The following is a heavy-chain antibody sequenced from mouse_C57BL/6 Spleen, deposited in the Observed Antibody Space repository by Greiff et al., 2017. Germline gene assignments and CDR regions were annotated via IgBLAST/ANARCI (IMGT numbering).Heavy chain of an antibody. CDR3: ARNHYYGSYWYFDV. Sequence: QVTLKESGPGILQPSQTLSLTCSFSGFSLSTFGMGVGWIRQPSGKGLEWLAHIWWDDDKSYNPALKSRLTISKGTSKNQVFLKSANVDTADTATYYCARNHYYGSYWYFDVWGTGTTVTVSS. D-gene: IGHD1-1*01. CDR1: GFSLSTFGMG. CDR2: IWWDDDK. J-gene: IGHJ1*03. V-gene: IGHV8-8*01.